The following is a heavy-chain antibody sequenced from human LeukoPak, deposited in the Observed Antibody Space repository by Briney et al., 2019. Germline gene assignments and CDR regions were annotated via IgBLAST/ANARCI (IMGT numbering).Heavy chain of an antibody. D-gene: IGHD1-1*01. V-gene: IGHV3-7*01. CDR3: ARHLTNHYYGMDV. CDR2: IKQDGSEK. CDR1: GFTFSSYW. Sequence: GGSLRLSCAASGFTFSSYWMSWVRQAPGKGLEWVANIKQDGSEKYYVDSVKGRFTISRDNAKNSLYLQMNSLRAEDTAVYYCARHLTNHYYGMDVWGQGTTVTVSS. J-gene: IGHJ6*02.